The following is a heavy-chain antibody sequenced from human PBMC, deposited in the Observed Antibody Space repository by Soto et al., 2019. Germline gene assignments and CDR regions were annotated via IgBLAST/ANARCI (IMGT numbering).Heavy chain of an antibody. Sequence: GGSLRLSCAASGFTFSSYAMHWVRQAPGKGLEWVAVISYDGSNKYYADSVKGRFTISRDNSKNTLYLQMNSLRAEDTAVYYCARGAGRSWYYELDYWGQGTLVTVSS. V-gene: IGHV3-30-3*01. J-gene: IGHJ4*02. CDR2: ISYDGSNK. CDR1: GFTFSSYA. CDR3: ARGAGRSWYYELDY. D-gene: IGHD6-13*01.